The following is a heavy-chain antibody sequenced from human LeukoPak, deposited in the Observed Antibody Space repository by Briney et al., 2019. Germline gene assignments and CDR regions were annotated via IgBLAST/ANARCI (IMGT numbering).Heavy chain of an antibody. D-gene: IGHD3-10*01. V-gene: IGHV3-23*01. CDR1: GFTFRSYG. CDR3: ARSYYTNNWFDP. Sequence: GGTLRLSCAASGFTFRSYGMSWVRQAPGKGLEWVSIISAGGDTTYYADSVRGRFTISRDNAKNSLYLQMNSLRAEDTAVYYCARSYYTNNWFDPWGQGTLVTVSS. CDR2: ISAGGDTT. J-gene: IGHJ5*02.